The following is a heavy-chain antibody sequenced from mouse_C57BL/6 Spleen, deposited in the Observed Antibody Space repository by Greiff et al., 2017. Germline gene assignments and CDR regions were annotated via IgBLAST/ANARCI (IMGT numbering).Heavy chain of an antibody. Sequence: EVQLVESGGGLVQPKGSLTLSCAASGFSFNTYAMNWVRQAPGKGLEWVARIRSKSNNYATYYAESVKDRFTISRDDSESMLYLQMNNLKTEDTAMYYCLDSSGRYWGQGTLVTVSA. J-gene: IGHJ3*01. V-gene: IGHV10-1*01. CDR1: GFSFNTYA. CDR2: IRSKSNNYAT. D-gene: IGHD3-2*02. CDR3: LDSSGRY.